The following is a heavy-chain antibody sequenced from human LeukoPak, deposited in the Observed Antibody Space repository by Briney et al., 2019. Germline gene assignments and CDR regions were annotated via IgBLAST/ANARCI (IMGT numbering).Heavy chain of an antibody. J-gene: IGHJ6*03. D-gene: IGHD4-17*01. CDR3: ARDVVPTVTSYYYYYYYMDV. CDR1: GYTFTSYY. V-gene: IGHV1-46*01. Sequence: ASVKVSCKASGYTFTSYYMHWVRQAPGQGLEWMGIINPSGGSTSYAQKFQGRVTMTRDMSTSTVYMELSSLRSEDTAVYYCARDVVPTVTSYYYYYYYMDVWGKGTTVTVSS. CDR2: INPSGGST.